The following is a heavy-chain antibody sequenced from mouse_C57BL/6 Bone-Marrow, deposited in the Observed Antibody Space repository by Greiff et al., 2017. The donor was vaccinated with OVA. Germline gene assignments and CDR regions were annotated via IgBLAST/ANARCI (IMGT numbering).Heavy chain of an antibody. J-gene: IGHJ2*01. CDR3: ARDDYYGSSPYYFDY. Sequence: VQLQQSGAELARPGASVKMSCKASGYTFTSYTMHWVKQRPGQGLEWIGYINPSSGYTKYNQKFKDKATLTADKSSSTAYMQLSSLTSEDSAVYYCARDDYYGSSPYYFDYWGQGTTLTVSS. CDR2: INPSSGYT. D-gene: IGHD1-1*01. V-gene: IGHV1-4*01. CDR1: GYTFTSYT.